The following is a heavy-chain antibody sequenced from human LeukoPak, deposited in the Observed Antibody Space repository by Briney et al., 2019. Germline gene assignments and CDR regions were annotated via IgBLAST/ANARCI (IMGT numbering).Heavy chain of an antibody. D-gene: IGHD2/OR15-2a*01. V-gene: IGHV3-48*04. CDR2: IIGSGNSI. CDR1: GFTFSSYW. CDR3: ARERTTIVSGTTIGAY. J-gene: IGHJ4*02. Sequence: GGSLRLSCAASGFTFSSYWMSWVRQAPGKGLEWISYIIGSGNSIYYADSVKGRFTISRDNAKNLLFLQMNSLTADDTAVYYCARERTTIVSGTTIGAYWGQGTLVTVSS.